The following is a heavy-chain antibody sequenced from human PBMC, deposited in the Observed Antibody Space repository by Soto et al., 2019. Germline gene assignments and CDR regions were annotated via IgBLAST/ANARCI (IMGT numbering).Heavy chain of an antibody. D-gene: IGHD6-6*01. CDR3: AKDDSGQLVNFDY. J-gene: IGHJ4*02. Sequence: EVQLLESGGGLVQPGGSLRLSCAASGFTFSSYAMSWVRQAPGKGLEWVSAISGSGGSTYYADSVKGRFTISRDNAKNTLYLQMNSLRAEDTAVYYCAKDDSGQLVNFDYWGQGTLVTVSS. V-gene: IGHV3-23*01. CDR2: ISGSGGST. CDR1: GFTFSSYA.